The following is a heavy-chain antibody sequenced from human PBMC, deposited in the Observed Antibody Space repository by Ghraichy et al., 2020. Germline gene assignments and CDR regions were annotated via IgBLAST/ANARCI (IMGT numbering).Heavy chain of an antibody. CDR1: GGSFSGYY. Sequence: SETLSLTCAVYGGSFSGYYWSWIRQPPGKGLEWIGEINHSGSTNYNPSLKSRVTISVDTSKNQFSLKLSSLTAADTAVYYWARGGLYARRAAAPVRFYYYMDVWGKGTTVNVSS. D-gene: IGHD6-13*01. V-gene: IGHV4-34*01. CDR3: ARGGLYARRAAAPVRFYYYMDV. J-gene: IGHJ6*03. CDR2: INHSGST.